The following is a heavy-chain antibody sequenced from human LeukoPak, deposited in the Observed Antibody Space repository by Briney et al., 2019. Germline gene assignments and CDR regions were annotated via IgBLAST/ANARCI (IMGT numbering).Heavy chain of an antibody. CDR2: IDSTSTYI. Sequence: GGSVRLSCAASGFTFDDYGMSWVRQAPGKGLEWVSSIDSTSTYIFYADSLKGRVTISRDNAKNSLILHMNSLRAEDTAVYYCVAAAGYYFDYWGQGTLVTVSS. CDR3: VAAAGYYFDY. CDR1: GFTFDDYG. D-gene: IGHD6-25*01. J-gene: IGHJ4*02. V-gene: IGHV3-21*01.